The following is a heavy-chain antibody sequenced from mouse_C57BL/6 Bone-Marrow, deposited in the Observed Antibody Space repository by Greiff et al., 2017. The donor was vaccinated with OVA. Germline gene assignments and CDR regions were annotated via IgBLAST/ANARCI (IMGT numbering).Heavy chain of an antibody. CDR3: LYYGNYGWYFDV. D-gene: IGHD2-1*01. CDR1: GFNIKDYY. Sequence: VTLKESGAELVKPGASVKLSCTASGFNIKDYYMHWVKQRTEQGLEWIGRIDPEDGETKYAPKFQGKATITADTSSNTAYLQLSSLTSEDTAVYYCLYYGNYGWYFDVWGTGTTVTVSS. J-gene: IGHJ1*03. CDR2: IDPEDGET. V-gene: IGHV14-2*01.